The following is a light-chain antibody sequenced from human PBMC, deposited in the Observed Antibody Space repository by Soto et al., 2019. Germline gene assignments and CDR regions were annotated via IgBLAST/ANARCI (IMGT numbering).Light chain of an antibody. CDR2: DAS. CDR3: QQRASWVT. J-gene: IGKJ5*01. CDR1: QFVSSY. V-gene: IGKV3-11*01. Sequence: DIVVTQSPATLSASPGERVTLSCRASQFVSSYLAWFQQKPGQAPRLLIYDASNRATGIPARFSGSGSETDFTLTISSLEPEDFAVYYCQQRASWVTFGQGTRLEIK.